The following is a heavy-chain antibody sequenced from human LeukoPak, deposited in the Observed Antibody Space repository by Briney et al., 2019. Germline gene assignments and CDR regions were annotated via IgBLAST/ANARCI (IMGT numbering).Heavy chain of an antibody. V-gene: IGHV4-59*08. CDR3: ARQPAGTATFDV. CDR1: GGSISSYY. J-gene: IGHJ3*01. Sequence: SETLSLTCTVSGGSISSYYWSWIRQPPGKGLEWIGYIYYSGSTNYNPSLKSRVTISVDTSKNQFSLKLSSVTAADSGVYYCARQPAGTATFDVWGQGAMVTVSS. CDR2: IYYSGST. D-gene: IGHD1-14*01.